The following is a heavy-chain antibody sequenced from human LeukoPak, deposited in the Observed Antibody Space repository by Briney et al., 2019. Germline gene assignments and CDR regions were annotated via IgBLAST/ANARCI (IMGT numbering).Heavy chain of an antibody. CDR2: VNPNSGNT. D-gene: IGHD6-19*01. Sequence: GASVKVSCKASGYTFTSYDINWVRQATGQGLEWMGWVNPNSGNTGYAQKFQGRVTMTRNTSISTAYMELSSLRSEDTAVYYCARAPGIAVAGTYYYYYMDVWGKGTTVTVSS. J-gene: IGHJ6*03. CDR1: GYTFTSYD. V-gene: IGHV1-8*01. CDR3: ARAPGIAVAGTYYYYYMDV.